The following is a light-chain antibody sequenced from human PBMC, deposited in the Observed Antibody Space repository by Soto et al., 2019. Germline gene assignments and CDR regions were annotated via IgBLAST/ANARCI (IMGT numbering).Light chain of an antibody. J-gene: IGLJ2*01. CDR1: SSDIGGYEY. CDR3: SSYTSSSTLV. V-gene: IGLV2-14*03. Sequence: QSVLTQPASVSGSPGQSITISCTGTSSDIGGYEYVSWYQQHPGKAPKLIIYDVSERPSGVANRFSGSKSGYTASLSISGLQPEDEADYYCSSYTSSSTLVFGGGTKVTVL. CDR2: DVS.